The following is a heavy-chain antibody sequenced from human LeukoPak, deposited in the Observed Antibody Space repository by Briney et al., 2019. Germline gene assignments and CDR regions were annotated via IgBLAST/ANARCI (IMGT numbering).Heavy chain of an antibody. D-gene: IGHD6-25*01. J-gene: IGHJ4*02. Sequence: GGSLRLSCAVSGFTISSYAMSWVRQAPGKGLEWVSATSGSAGSTYYADSVKGRFTISRDNSKNTLYLQMDSLRAEDTAVYYCATRSVAAPKWGQGTLVTVSS. CDR3: ATRSVAAPK. V-gene: IGHV3-23*01. CDR1: GFTISSYA. CDR2: TSGSAGST.